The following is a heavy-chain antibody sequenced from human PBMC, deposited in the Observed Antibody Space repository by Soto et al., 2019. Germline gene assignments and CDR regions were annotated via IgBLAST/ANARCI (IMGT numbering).Heavy chain of an antibody. V-gene: IGHV1-2*02. CDR3: ARFKRQYLNWFDP. CDR2: INPNSGGT. D-gene: IGHD2-2*01. CDR1: GYTFTNFG. Sequence: ASVKVSCKASGYTFTNFGVTWVRQAPGQGLEWMGWINPNSGGTNYAQKFQGRVTMTRDTSISTAYMELSRLRSDDTAVYYCARFKRQYLNWFDPWGQGTLVTVSS. J-gene: IGHJ5*02.